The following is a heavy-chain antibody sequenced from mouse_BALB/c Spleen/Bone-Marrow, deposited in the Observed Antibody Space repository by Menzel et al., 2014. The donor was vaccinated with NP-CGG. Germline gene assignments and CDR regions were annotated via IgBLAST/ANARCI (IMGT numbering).Heavy chain of an antibody. CDR1: GYTFTEYT. J-gene: IGHJ3*01. CDR2: FYPGSGSI. CDR3: ARHEVRFITTAAWFAY. Sequence: VKLVESGAELVKPGASAKLSCKASGYTFTEYTIHWVKQRSGQGLEWIGWFYPGSGSIKYNEKFEDKATLTADKSSSTVYMELSRLTSEDSAVYFCARHEVRFITTAAWFAYWGQGTLVTVSA. D-gene: IGHD1-2*01. V-gene: IGHV1-62-2*01.